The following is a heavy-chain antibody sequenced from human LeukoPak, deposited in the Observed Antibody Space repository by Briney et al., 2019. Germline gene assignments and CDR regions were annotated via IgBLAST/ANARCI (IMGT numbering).Heavy chain of an antibody. D-gene: IGHD2-2*02. J-gene: IGHJ5*02. CDR1: GYSFTSYW. Sequence: PGESLKISCKGSGYSFTSYWIGWVRQMPGKGLEWMGIIYPGDSDTRYSPSFQGQVTISADKSISTAYLQWSSLKASDTAMYYCARRYCSSTSCYTHNWFDPWGQGTLVTVSS. CDR3: ARRYCSSTSCYTHNWFDP. V-gene: IGHV5-51*01. CDR2: IYPGDSDT.